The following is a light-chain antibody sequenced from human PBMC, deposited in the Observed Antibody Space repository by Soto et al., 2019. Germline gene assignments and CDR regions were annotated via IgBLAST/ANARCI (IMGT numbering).Light chain of an antibody. J-gene: IGLJ3*02. CDR3: VLYMGSGIWV. CDR2: STN. CDR1: SGSVSTSYY. Sequence: QAVVTQDPSFSVSPGGTVTLTCGLSSGSVSTSYYPSWYQQTPGQAPRTLIYSTNTRSSGVPDRFSGSILGNKAALTITGPQADDESDYYCVLYMGSGIWVFGGGTKLTVL. V-gene: IGLV8-61*01.